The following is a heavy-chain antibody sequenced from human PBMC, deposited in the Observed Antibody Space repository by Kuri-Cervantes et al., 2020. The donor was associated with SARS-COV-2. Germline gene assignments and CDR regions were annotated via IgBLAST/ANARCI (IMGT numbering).Heavy chain of an antibody. Sequence: GGSLRLSCAASGFTFSGHWIHWVRQAPGKGLVWASRINPDGSYTNNADSVKGRFTLSRDNAKNMLFPQMNSLRAEDTAVYYCVRDGDHWNFDYWGQGTLVTVSS. CDR3: VRDGDHWNFDY. V-gene: IGHV3-74*01. CDR1: GFTFSGHW. CDR2: INPDGSYT. D-gene: IGHD1-1*01. J-gene: IGHJ4*02.